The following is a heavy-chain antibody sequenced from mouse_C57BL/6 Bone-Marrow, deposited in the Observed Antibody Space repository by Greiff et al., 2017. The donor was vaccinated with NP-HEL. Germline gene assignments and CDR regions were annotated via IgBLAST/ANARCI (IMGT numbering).Heavy chain of an antibody. J-gene: IGHJ3*01. Sequence: QVQLQQSGAELVKPGASVKLSCKASGYTFTSYWMQWVKQRPGQGLEWIGEIDPSDSYTNYNQKFKGKATLTVDTSSSTAYMQLSSLTSEDSAVYYCAREGAYYGSSWFAYWGQGTLVTVSA. V-gene: IGHV1-50*01. CDR2: IDPSDSYT. D-gene: IGHD1-1*01. CDR1: GYTFTSYW. CDR3: AREGAYYGSSWFAY.